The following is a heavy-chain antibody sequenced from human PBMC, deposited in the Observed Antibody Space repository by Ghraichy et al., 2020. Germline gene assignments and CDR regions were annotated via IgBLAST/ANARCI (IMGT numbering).Heavy chain of an antibody. CDR3: VYSSSWQPHTYYFDY. Sequence: GGSLRLSCSASGFTFSSYAMHWVRQAPGKGLEYVSAISSNGGSTYYADSVKGRFTISRDNSKNTLYLQMSSLRAEDTAVYYCVYSSSWQPHTYYFDYWGQGNLVTVSS. CDR1: GFTFSSYA. V-gene: IGHV3-64D*06. CDR2: ISSNGGST. J-gene: IGHJ4*02. D-gene: IGHD6-13*01.